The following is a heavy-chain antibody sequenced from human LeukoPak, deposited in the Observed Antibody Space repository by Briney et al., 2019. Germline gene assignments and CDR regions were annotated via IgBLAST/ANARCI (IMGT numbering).Heavy chain of an antibody. CDR3: VKINYYDSSGYPDY. D-gene: IGHD3-22*01. Sequence: ASVKVSCKASGYSFTSYDINWVRQATGQGLEWMGWMNPNSGNTGYAQKFQGRVTMTRNTAISTAYMELSSLRSEDTAVYYCVKINYYDSSGYPDYWGQGTLVTVSS. J-gene: IGHJ4*02. V-gene: IGHV1-8*01. CDR2: MNPNSGNT. CDR1: GYSFTSYD.